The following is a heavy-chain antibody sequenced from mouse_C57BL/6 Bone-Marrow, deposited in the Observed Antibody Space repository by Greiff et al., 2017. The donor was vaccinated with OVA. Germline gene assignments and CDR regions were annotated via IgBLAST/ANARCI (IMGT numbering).Heavy chain of an antibody. CDR3: ARWYSSGPYYFDY. CDR2: IDPSDSYT. Sequence: QVQLQQPGAELVKPGASVKLSCKASGYTFTSYWMQWVKQRPGQGLEWIGEIDPSDSYTNYNQKFKGKATLTVDTSSSTAYMQLSSLTSEDSAVYYCARWYSSGPYYFDYWGQGTTLTVSS. J-gene: IGHJ2*01. V-gene: IGHV1-50*01. CDR1: GYTFTSYW. D-gene: IGHD3-2*02.